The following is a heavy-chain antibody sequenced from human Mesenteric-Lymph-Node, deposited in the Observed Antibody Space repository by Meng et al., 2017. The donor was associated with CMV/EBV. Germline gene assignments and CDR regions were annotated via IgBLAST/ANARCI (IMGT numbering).Heavy chain of an antibody. CDR1: GFTFDDYA. Sequence: LSLTCAASGFTFDDYAMHWVRQIPGKGLEWVAGISWNGGSMEYADSVKGRFTISRDNAKNSLYLQMNSLRADDTAFYFCAKGGEWLLEYQDHWGQGALVTVSS. D-gene: IGHD3-3*01. J-gene: IGHJ4*02. CDR2: ISWNGGSM. V-gene: IGHV3-9*01. CDR3: AKGGEWLLEYQDH.